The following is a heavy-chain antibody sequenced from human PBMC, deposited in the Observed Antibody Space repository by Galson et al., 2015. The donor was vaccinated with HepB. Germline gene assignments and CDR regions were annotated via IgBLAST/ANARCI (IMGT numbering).Heavy chain of an antibody. V-gene: IGHV3-21*01. Sequence: SLRLSCAASGFTFSSYSMNWVRQAPGKGLEWVSSISSSSSYIYYADSVKGRFTISRDNAKNSLYLQMNSLRAEDTAVYYCARAQDTYYYDSSGYYWGFGGVFDYWGQGTLVTVSS. CDR2: ISSSSSYI. CDR3: ARAQDTYYYDSSGYYWGFGGVFDY. D-gene: IGHD3-22*01. CDR1: GFTFSSYS. J-gene: IGHJ4*02.